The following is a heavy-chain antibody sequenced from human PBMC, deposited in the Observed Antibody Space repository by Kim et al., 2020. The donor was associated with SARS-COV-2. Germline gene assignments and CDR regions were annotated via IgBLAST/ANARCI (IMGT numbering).Heavy chain of an antibody. D-gene: IGHD6-19*01. J-gene: IGHJ6*02. V-gene: IGHV4-59*13. CDR3: ARDRFERGIAVAGYYYYGMDV. Sequence: SETLSLTCTVSGGSISSYYWSWIRQPPGKGLEWIGYSYYSGSTNYNPSLKSRVTISVDTSKNQFSLKLSSVTAADTAVYYCARDRFERGIAVAGYYYYGMDVWGQGTTVTVSS. CDR2: SYYSGST. CDR1: GGSISSYY.